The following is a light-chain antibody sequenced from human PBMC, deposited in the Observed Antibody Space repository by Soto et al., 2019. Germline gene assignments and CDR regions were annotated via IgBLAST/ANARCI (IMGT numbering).Light chain of an antibody. CDR1: QSVLYTSNSKKY. CDR3: QQSYSTPRKT. V-gene: IGKV4-1*01. CDR2: AAS. J-gene: IGKJ1*01. Sequence: DIVMTQSPDSLAVSLGERATINCKSSQSVLYTSNSKKYLAWYQQKPGKAPKLLIYAASSLQSGVPSRFSGSGSGTDFTLTISSLQPEDFATYYCQQSYSTPRKTFGQGTKVDIK.